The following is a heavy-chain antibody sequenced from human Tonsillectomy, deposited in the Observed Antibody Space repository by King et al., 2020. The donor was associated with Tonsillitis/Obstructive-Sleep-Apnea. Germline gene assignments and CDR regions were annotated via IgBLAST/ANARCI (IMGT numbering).Heavy chain of an antibody. CDR1: GFTFSSYG. J-gene: IGHJ4*02. CDR3: ARDRYGDYVFDY. CDR2: IWYDGSNK. Sequence: VQLVESGGGVVQPGRSLRLSCAASGFTFSSYGMHWVRQAPGKGLEWVAVIWYDGSNKYYADSVKGRFTISRDNSKNTLYLRMNSLRAEDTAVYYCARDRYGDYVFDYWGQGTLVTVSS. D-gene: IGHD4-17*01. V-gene: IGHV3-33*01.